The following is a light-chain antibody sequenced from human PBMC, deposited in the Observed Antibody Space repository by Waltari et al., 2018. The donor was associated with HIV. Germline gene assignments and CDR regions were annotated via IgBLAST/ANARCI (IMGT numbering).Light chain of an antibody. CDR3: SSYAGSINVL. CDR2: EVS. CDR1: SRDVGGYNY. V-gene: IGLV2-8*01. Sequence: QSALTQPPSASGSPGQSVTISCTGTSRDVGGYNYGSWYQQHPGKAPKPLIAEVSKRPSGVPDRFSGSKSGNTASLTVSGLQAEDEADYYCSSYAGSINVLFGGGTKLAVL. J-gene: IGLJ2*01.